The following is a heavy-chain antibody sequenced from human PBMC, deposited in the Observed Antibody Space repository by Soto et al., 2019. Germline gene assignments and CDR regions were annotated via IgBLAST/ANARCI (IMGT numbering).Heavy chain of an antibody. CDR3: ASQTFYDSSGYPFDY. CDR2: IWYDGSNK. D-gene: IGHD3-22*01. V-gene: IGHV3-33*01. CDR1: GFTFSSYG. J-gene: IGHJ4*02. Sequence: GGSLRLSFAASGFTFSSYGMHWVRQAPGKGLEWVAVIWYDGSNKYYADSVKGRFTISRDNSKNTLYLQMNSLRAEDTAVYYCASQTFYDSSGYPFDYWGQGTLVTVSS.